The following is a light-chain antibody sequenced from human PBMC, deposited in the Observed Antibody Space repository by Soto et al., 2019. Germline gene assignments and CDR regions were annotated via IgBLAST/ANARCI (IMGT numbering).Light chain of an antibody. V-gene: IGKV3-20*01. CDR3: QHYNSYSEA. CDR1: QSVRSTY. Sequence: EVVLTQSPGTLSLSPGERSTLSCRASQSVRSTYLAWYQQKPGQAPRLLIYDASSRATDIPDRFSGSGSGTDFTLTISRLEPEDFAVYYCQHYNSYSEAFGQGTKVDI. CDR2: DAS. J-gene: IGKJ1*01.